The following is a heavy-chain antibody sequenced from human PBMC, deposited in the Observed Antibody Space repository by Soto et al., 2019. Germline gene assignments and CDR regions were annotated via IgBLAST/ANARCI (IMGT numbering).Heavy chain of an antibody. D-gene: IGHD5-18*01. CDR1: GYKFTSYW. J-gene: IGHJ4*02. CDR3: ARSGLYSYGYSYFDY. CDR2: IHPSDSES. V-gene: IGHV5-51*01. Sequence: GESLKISCKTSGYKFTSYWIGWVRQVPGKGLEWMGIIHPSDSESTYSPSFQGQVTISADKSSTTAYLQWTSLKASDTATYYCARSGLYSYGYSYFDYWGQGTLVTVSS.